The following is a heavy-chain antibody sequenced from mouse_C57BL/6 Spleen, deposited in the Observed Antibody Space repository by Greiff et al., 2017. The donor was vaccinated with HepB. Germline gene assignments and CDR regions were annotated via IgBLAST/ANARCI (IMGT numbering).Heavy chain of an antibody. Sequence: VQLQQPGAELVKPGASVKLSCKASGYTFTSYWMQWVKQRPGQGLEWIGEIDPSDSYTNYNQKFKGKATLTVDTSSSTAYMQLSSLTSEDSAVYYCARGNGSSWDYAMDYWGQGTSVTVSS. CDR3: ARGNGSSWDYAMDY. J-gene: IGHJ4*01. CDR1: GYTFTSYW. CDR2: IDPSDSYT. V-gene: IGHV1-50*01. D-gene: IGHD1-1*01.